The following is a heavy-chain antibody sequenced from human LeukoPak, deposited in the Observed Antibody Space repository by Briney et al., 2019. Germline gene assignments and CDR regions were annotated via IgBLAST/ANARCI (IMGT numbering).Heavy chain of an antibody. CDR3: ARDQARNCHYYGMDV. J-gene: IGHJ6*02. D-gene: IGHD1-7*01. V-gene: IGHV3-48*04. Sequence: GGSLRLSCAASGFSFSSYSMNWVRQAPGKGLEWVSHISSGSSTIYYADSVKGRFTISRDNAKNSLYLQMNSLRAEDTAVYYCARDQARNCHYYGMDVWGQGTTVTVSS. CDR1: GFSFSSYS. CDR2: ISSGSSTI.